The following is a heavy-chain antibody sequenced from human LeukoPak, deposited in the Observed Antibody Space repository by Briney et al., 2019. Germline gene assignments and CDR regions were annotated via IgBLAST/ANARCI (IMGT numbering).Heavy chain of an antibody. Sequence: PGGSLRLSCAASGFSFSSYAIQWVRQAPGKGLEWVAGISYDGAKKYYADAVKGRFTLSKDTSKRTLYLQMNSLRAEDTAVYYCAKGTDHYGSGSYYRGDVWGQGTTVTVSS. CDR3: AKGTDHYGSGSYYRGDV. CDR1: GFSFSSYA. V-gene: IGHV3-30-3*01. J-gene: IGHJ6*02. D-gene: IGHD3-10*01. CDR2: ISYDGAKK.